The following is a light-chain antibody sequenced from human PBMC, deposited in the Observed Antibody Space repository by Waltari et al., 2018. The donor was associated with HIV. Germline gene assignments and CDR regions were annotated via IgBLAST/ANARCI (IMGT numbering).Light chain of an antibody. Sequence: QSVLTQPPSVSGAPGQRVTISCTGSSSNIGAGYDVHWYQQLPGTAPKLHIKGNGSRPVGVPDRFSGSKSGTSASLAITGLQAADEADYYCQSYDSSLTTWVFGGGTKLTVL. CDR1: SSNIGAGYD. CDR2: GNG. V-gene: IGLV1-40*01. CDR3: QSYDSSLTTWV. J-gene: IGLJ3*02.